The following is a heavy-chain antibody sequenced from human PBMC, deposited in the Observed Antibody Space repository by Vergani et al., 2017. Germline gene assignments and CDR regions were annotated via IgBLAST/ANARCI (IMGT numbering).Heavy chain of an antibody. J-gene: IGHJ4*02. Sequence: VQLVQSGAEVKKPGASVKVSCKASGYTFTSYDINWVRQATGQGLEWMGWMNPNSGNTGYAQKFQGRVTITRNTSISTAYMELSSLRSEDTAVYYCAREGVIDITMFRGANPHPFDYWGQGTLVSVSS. CDR3: AREGVIDITMFRGANPHPFDY. D-gene: IGHD3-10*01. CDR1: GYTFTSYD. CDR2: MNPNSGNT. V-gene: IGHV1-8*03.